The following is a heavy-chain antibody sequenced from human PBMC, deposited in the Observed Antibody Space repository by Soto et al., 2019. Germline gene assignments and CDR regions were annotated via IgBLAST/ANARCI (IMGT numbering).Heavy chain of an antibody. CDR3: AADRDNLNYGSGIN. D-gene: IGHD3-10*01. Sequence: QMQLVQAGPEVKKPGTSVKVSCKASGFTFTSSAMQWVRQARGQRLEWIGWIVVGSGNTNYAQKFQERVTITRDMSTIPAYMELSSLRSEDTAVYYCAADRDNLNYGSGINWAQGTLVTVSS. V-gene: IGHV1-58*02. CDR1: GFTFTSSA. CDR2: IVVGSGNT. J-gene: IGHJ4*02.